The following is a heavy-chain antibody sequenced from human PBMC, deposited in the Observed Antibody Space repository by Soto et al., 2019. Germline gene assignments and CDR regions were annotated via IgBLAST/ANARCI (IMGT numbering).Heavy chain of an antibody. J-gene: IGHJ4*02. V-gene: IGHV2-5*01. Sequence: QITLKEPGPTLVKPTQTLTLTCTFSGFSLSTSQVGVGWIRQPPGKALEWLAHVYWNDAKYYSLSLKTRLTITKDTSKHQVVLTMTNMDPVDTATYFGAHLNTRGYYFDYWGKGALVTVSS. CDR2: VYWNDAK. CDR1: GFSLSTSQVG. CDR3: AHLNTRGYYFDY.